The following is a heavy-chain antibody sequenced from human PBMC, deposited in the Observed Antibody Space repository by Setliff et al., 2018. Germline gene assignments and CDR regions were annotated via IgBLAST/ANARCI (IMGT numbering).Heavy chain of an antibody. CDR3: AREVAGTYHYFDP. CDR1: GGSIDSGDYY. CDR2: IYFSGST. D-gene: IGHD6-19*01. Sequence: SETLSLTCTVSGGSIDSGDYYWNWIRQPPGKGLEWIGYIYFSGSTYYNPSLKSRVTLSLDTSKNRFSLKLNSVTAADTALYFCAREVAGTYHYFDPWGQGTLVTVSS. J-gene: IGHJ5*02. V-gene: IGHV4-30-4*08.